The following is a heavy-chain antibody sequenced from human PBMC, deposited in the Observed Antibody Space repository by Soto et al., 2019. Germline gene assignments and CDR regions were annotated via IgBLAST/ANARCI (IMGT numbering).Heavy chain of an antibody. V-gene: IGHV3-48*02. CDR1: GFTFSSYS. J-gene: IGHJ4*02. D-gene: IGHD3-22*01. Sequence: GSLRLSCAASGFTFSSYSMNWVRQAPGKGLEWVSYISSSSSTIYYADSVKGRFTISRDNAKNSLYLQMNSLRDEDTAVYYCAIFFGCYDSSGYVRTYWGQGTLVTVSS. CDR3: AIFFGCYDSSGYVRTY. CDR2: ISSSSSTI.